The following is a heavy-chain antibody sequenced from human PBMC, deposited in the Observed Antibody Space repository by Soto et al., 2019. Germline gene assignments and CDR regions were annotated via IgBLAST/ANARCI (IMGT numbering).Heavy chain of an antibody. V-gene: IGHV1-69*01. CDR3: ARDSSGWYGEKLDYFDY. CDR2: IIPIFGTA. D-gene: IGHD6-19*01. Sequence: QVQLVQSGAEVKKPGSSVKVSCKASGGTFSSYASSWVRQAPGQGLEWMGGIIPIFGTANYAQKFQGRVTITADESTSTAYMELSSLRSEDTAVYYCARDSSGWYGEKLDYFDYWGQGTLVTVSS. CDR1: GGTFSSYA. J-gene: IGHJ4*02.